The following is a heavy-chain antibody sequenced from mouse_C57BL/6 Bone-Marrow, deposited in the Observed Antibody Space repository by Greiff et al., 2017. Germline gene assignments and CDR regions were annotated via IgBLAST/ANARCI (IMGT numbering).Heavy chain of an antibody. CDR3: TRRGSSYRYFDV. CDR1: GFTFSDAW. Sequence: EVKLMESGGGLVQPGGSMKLSCAASGFTFSDAWMDWVRQSPEKGLEWVAEIRNKANNHATYYAESVKGRFTISRDDSKSSVYLQMNSLRAEDTGIYYCTRRGSSYRYFDVWGTGTTVTVSS. J-gene: IGHJ1*03. V-gene: IGHV6-6*01. CDR2: IRNKANNHAT. D-gene: IGHD1-1*01.